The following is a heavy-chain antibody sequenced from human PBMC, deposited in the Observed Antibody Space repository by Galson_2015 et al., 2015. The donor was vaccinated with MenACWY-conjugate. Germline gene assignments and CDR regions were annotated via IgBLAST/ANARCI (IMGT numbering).Heavy chain of an antibody. CDR2: ISSSSSYI. Sequence: SLRLSCAASGFTFSSYSMNWVRQAPGKGLEWVSSISSSSSYIYYADSVKGRFTISRDNAKNSLYLQMNSLRAEDTAVYYCARDPWAPAGLYYYDSSGYYYFDYWGQGTLVTVSS. CDR3: ARDPWAPAGLYYYDSSGYYYFDY. CDR1: GFTFSSYS. D-gene: IGHD3-22*01. V-gene: IGHV3-21*01. J-gene: IGHJ4*02.